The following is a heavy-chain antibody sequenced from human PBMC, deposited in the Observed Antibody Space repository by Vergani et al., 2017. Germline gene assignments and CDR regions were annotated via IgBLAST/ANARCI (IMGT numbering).Heavy chain of an antibody. Sequence: QVQLVQSGSELKKPGASVKVSCKASGYTLSTYAMNWVRQAPGQGLEWMGGIIPIFGTANYAQKFQGRVTITADESTSTAYMELSSLRSEDTAVYYCARAPPSAAGHSWFDPWGQGTLVTVSS. CDR3: ARAPPSAAGHSWFDP. V-gene: IGHV1-69*01. J-gene: IGHJ5*02. CDR2: IIPIFGTA. D-gene: IGHD3-3*01. CDR1: GYTLSTYA.